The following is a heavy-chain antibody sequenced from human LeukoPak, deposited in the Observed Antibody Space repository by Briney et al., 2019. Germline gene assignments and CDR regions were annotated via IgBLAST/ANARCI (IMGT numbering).Heavy chain of an antibody. CDR3: ARTAARRFDY. CDR2: INPTGGST. J-gene: IGHJ4*02. D-gene: IGHD6-6*01. V-gene: IGHV1-46*01. Sequence: ASVKVSCKASGCTFPSYFMHWVRQAHGQGLEWMGIINPTGGSTTYAQKFQGRVTMTRDTSTSTVYMELSSLRSDDTAVYYCARTAARRFDYWGQGTLVTVSS. CDR1: GCTFPSYF.